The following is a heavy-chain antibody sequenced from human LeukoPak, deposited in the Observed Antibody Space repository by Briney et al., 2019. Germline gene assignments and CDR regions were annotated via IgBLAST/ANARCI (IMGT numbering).Heavy chain of an antibody. CDR1: GYTFTSYD. CDR2: MNPNSGNT. CDR3: ARQVVAATSDAFDI. J-gene: IGHJ3*02. Sequence: ASVKISCKASGYTFTSYDINWVRQGTGQGLEWMGWMNPNSGNTGYAQKFQGRVTMTRNTSISTAYMELSSLRSEDTAVYHCARQVVAATSDAFDIWGQGTMVTVSS. D-gene: IGHD2-15*01. V-gene: IGHV1-8*01.